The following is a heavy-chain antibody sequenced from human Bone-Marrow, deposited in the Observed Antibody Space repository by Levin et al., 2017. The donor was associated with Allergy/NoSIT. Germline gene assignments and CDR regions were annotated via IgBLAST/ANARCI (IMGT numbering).Heavy chain of an antibody. Sequence: LSLTCAASGFTFSSYAMHWVRQAPGKGLEWVAVISYDGSNKYYADSVKGRFTISRDNSKNTLYLQMNSLRAEDTAVYYCARDRISGRSVLYYFDYWGQGTLVTVSS. CDR1: GFTFSSYA. CDR3: ARDRISGRSVLYYFDY. D-gene: IGHD1-14*01. CDR2: ISYDGSNK. J-gene: IGHJ4*02. V-gene: IGHV3-30-3*01.